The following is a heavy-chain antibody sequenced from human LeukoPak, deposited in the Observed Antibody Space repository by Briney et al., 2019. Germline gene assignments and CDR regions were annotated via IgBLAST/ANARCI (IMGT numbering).Heavy chain of an antibody. D-gene: IGHD1-7*01. CDR1: GGSISSGSYY. CDR2: IYTSGST. CDR3: ARAKYNWNYVGAFDI. V-gene: IGHV4-61*02. Sequence: SQTLSLTCTVSGGSISSGSYYWSWIRQPAGKGLEWIGRIYTSGSTNYNPSLKSRVTISVDTSKNQFSLKLSSVIAADTAVYYCARAKYNWNYVGAFDIWGQGTMVTVSS. J-gene: IGHJ3*02.